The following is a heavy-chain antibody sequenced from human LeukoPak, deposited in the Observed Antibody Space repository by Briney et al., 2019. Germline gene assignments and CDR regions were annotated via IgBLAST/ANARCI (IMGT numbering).Heavy chain of an antibody. CDR2: IYYSGST. V-gene: IGHV4-59*01. CDR1: GGSISSYY. Sequence: SEALSLTCTVSGGSISSYYWSWIRQPLGEGLGWSGYIYYSGSTNYNPSLKSRVTISVDTSNNHFSLKLSSATAADTAVYYCASSISYYDYVWGSYRYLSFDYWGQGTLVTVSS. CDR3: ASSISYYDYVWGSYRYLSFDY. D-gene: IGHD3-16*02. J-gene: IGHJ4*02.